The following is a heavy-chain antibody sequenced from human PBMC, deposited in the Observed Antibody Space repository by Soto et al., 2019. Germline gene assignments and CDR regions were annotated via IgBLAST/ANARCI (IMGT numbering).Heavy chain of an antibody. J-gene: IGHJ4*02. D-gene: IGHD5-18*01. CDR1: GGSISRSSYY. CDR3: ARRERQLWRGYFDY. Sequence: KTSETLSLTCTVSGGSISRSSYYWDWIRQPPGKGLEWIGSIYYSGSTYYNPSLKSRVTISVDTSKNQFSLKLTSVTAADTAVYYCARRERQLWRGYFDYWGQGTLVTVSS. V-gene: IGHV4-39*01. CDR2: IYYSGST.